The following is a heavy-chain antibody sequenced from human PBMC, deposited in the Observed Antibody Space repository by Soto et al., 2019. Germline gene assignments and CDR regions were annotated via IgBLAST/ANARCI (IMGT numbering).Heavy chain of an antibody. Sequence: PGGSLRLCCASSGFAVSSNFMSWVRQAPGKGLEWVSVIYSGGSTYYADSVKGRFTISRDNSKNTLYLQMNSLRAEDTAVYYCAREIGHGSGSSWGQGTLVTVSS. CDR3: AREIGHGSGSS. J-gene: IGHJ4*02. CDR1: GFAVSSNF. V-gene: IGHV3-53*01. D-gene: IGHD3-10*01. CDR2: IYSGGST.